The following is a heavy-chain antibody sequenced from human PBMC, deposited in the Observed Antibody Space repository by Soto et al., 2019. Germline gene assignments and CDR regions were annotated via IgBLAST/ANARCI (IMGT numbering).Heavy chain of an antibody. CDR3: ARDSGMIRGSYGMGA. J-gene: IGHJ6*02. D-gene: IGHD3-10*01. V-gene: IGHV3-53*01. CDR2: IYSSGNI. Sequence: EVQLVESGGGLIQPGGSLRLSCAASGFIVRSNYMTWVRQAPGKGLEWVSVIYSSGNIYYPDSVKGRFTTSRDNSQNTFFLQMTGLRAEDTAVYYCARDSGMIRGSYGMGAWGQGTTVIVSS. CDR1: GFIVRSNY.